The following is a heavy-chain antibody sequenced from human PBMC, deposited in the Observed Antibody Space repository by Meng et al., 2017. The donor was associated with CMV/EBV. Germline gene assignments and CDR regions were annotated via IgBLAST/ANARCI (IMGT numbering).Heavy chain of an antibody. CDR2: IRYEGSNK. J-gene: IGHJ6*02. CDR1: GSTFSSYG. D-gene: IGHD2-2*02. CDR3: AKDDSQLLYRDPYYYGMDI. V-gene: IGHV3-30*02. Sequence: GGPLRLPCAASGSTFSSYGMHWVRQVPGKGLEWVAFIRYEGSNKYYADAVKGRFTISRDNSKNTLYLQMNSLRAEDTAVYYCAKDDSQLLYRDPYYYGMDIWGQGTTVTVSS.